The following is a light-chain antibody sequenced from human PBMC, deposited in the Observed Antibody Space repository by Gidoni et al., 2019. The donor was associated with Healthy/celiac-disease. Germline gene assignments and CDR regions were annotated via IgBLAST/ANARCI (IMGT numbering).Light chain of an antibody. J-gene: IGKJ4*01. V-gene: IGKV1-33*01. Sequence: DSQMTLSPSSLSASVGDRVPITCQASQDIRNYLNWYQQKPGKAPKLLIYDASNLETGVPSRFSGSGSGTDFTFTISSLQPEDIATYYCQQYDNLRGLTFGGGTKVEIK. CDR2: DAS. CDR3: QQYDNLRGLT. CDR1: QDIRNY.